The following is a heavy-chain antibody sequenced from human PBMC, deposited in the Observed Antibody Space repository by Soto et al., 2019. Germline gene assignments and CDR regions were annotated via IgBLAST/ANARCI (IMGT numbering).Heavy chain of an antibody. D-gene: IGHD3-16*02. CDR3: ARGARTFGGVIDIPPDY. V-gene: IGHV1-69*01. Sequence: QVQLVQSGAEVKKPGSSVKVSCKASGGTFSSYAISWVRQAPGQGLEWMGGIIPIFGTANYALKFQGRVTITADESTSIAYMELSSLMSEYTAVYYCARGARTFGGVIDIPPDYWGQGTLVTVSS. J-gene: IGHJ4*02. CDR1: GGTFSSYA. CDR2: IIPIFGTA.